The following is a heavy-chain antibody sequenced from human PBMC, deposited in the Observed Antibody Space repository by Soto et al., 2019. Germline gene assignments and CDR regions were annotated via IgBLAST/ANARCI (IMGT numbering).Heavy chain of an antibody. CDR3: ARVLELPHTAMSYYFDY. Sequence: HPGGSLRLSCAASGFTFSSYTMHWVRQAPGKGLEWVAVISYDGSNKYYADSVKGRFTISRDNSKSTLYLQMNSLRAEDTAVYYCARVLELPHTAMSYYFDYWGQGTLVTGSS. J-gene: IGHJ4*02. CDR2: ISYDGSNK. D-gene: IGHD5-18*01. CDR1: GFTFSSYT. V-gene: IGHV3-30-3*01.